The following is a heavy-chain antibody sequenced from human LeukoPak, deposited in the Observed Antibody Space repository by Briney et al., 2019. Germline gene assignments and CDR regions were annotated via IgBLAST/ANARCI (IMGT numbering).Heavy chain of an antibody. Sequence: PGGSLRLSCAASGFTVSDFYMSWVRLAPGKGLEWVSVIYSDGETFRAESVKGRFTLSRDNSKNILYLQMNSLRAEDTAVYYCTRDPDGWGQGTLVTVSS. V-gene: IGHV3-66*01. CDR3: TRDPDG. J-gene: IGHJ4*02. CDR1: GFTVSDFY. CDR2: IYSDGET.